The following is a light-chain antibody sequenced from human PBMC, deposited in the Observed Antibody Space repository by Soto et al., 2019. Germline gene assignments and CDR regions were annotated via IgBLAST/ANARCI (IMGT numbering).Light chain of an antibody. J-gene: IGKJ1*01. CDR3: QHYVLGRWT. CDR1: QSVSSSY. CDR2: AAS. Sequence: EFVLTQSPATLSLSPGERATLSCRASQSVSSSYLAGYQQKPGQAPRLLIYAASSSATGIPDRFSCSGSGTDFALTISRLEPEDIAVYYCQHYVLGRWTFGQGTKVEIK. V-gene: IGKV3-20*01.